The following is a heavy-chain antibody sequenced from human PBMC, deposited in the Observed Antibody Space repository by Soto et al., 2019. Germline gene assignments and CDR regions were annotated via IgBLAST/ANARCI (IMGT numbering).Heavy chain of an antibody. CDR2: IWYDGSNK. D-gene: IGHD6-19*01. Sequence: GGSLRLSCAASGFTFSSYGMHWVRQAPGKGLEWVAVIWYDGSNKYYADSVKGRFTISRDNSKNTLYLQMNSLRAEDTAVYYCARGNRNSSGWYPNYYYGMDVWGQGTTVTVYS. CDR3: ARGNRNSSGWYPNYYYGMDV. CDR1: GFTFSSYG. J-gene: IGHJ6*02. V-gene: IGHV3-33*01.